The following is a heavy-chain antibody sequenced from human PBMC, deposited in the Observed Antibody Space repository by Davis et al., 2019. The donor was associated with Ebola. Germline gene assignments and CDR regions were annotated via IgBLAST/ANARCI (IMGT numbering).Heavy chain of an antibody. J-gene: IGHJ6*02. CDR1: GGSISSSNW. CDR2: IYHSGST. V-gene: IGHV4-4*02. Sequence: SETLSLTCAVSGGSISSSNWWSWVRQPPGKGLEWIGEIYHSGSTNYNPSLKSRVTISVDTSKNQFSLKLSSVTAADTAVYYCARLRIAAAGRYYYYYGMDVWGQGTTVTVSS. CDR3: ARLRIAAAGRYYYYYGMDV. D-gene: IGHD6-13*01.